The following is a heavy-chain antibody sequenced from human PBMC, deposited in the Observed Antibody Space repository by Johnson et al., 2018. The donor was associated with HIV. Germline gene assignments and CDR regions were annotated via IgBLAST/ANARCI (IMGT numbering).Heavy chain of an antibody. J-gene: IGHJ3*02. CDR3: ARGHDWLSFHYAFDI. CDR2: ISSNGRST. Sequence: VQLVESGGGLVQPGGSLRLSCAASGFTFRSYAMHWVRQAPGKGLEYVAAISSNGRSTYYANSVKGRFTISRDNSKNTLYLQMGSLRAEDMAVYYCARGHDWLSFHYAFDIWGQGTMVTVSS. V-gene: IGHV3-64*01. CDR1: GFTFRSYA. D-gene: IGHD3-9*01.